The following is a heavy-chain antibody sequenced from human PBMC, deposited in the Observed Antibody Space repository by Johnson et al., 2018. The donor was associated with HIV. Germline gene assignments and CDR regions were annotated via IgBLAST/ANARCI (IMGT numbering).Heavy chain of an antibody. V-gene: IGHV3-74*01. CDR1: GFTFSRYW. D-gene: IGHD5-12*01. Sequence: VQLVESGGGLIQPGGSLRLSCAASGFTFSRYWMHWVHQAPGKGLVWVSRINSDGSSTNYADSVKGRFTISRDNAKNTLYLQMNSLRAEDTAVFYCARDAKVGYGDAFDIWGHGTMVTVSS. J-gene: IGHJ3*02. CDR3: ARDAKVGYGDAFDI. CDR2: INSDGSST.